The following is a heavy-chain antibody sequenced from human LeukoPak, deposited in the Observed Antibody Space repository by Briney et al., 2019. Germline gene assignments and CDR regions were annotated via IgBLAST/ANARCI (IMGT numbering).Heavy chain of an antibody. CDR3: ARTIAVAGPFDY. D-gene: IGHD6-19*01. CDR1: GDSVSNNNAA. Sequence: SQTLSLTCAISGDSVSNNNAAWNWIRQSPSRGLEWLGRTYYRSKWYNDYAVSVKSRITINPDTSKNQFSLHLNSVTPEDTAVYSCARTIAVAGPFDYWGQGTLVTVSS. V-gene: IGHV6-1*01. J-gene: IGHJ4*02. CDR2: TYYRSKWYN.